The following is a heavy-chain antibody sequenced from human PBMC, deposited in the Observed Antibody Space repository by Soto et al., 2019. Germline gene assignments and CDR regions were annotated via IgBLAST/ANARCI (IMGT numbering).Heavy chain of an antibody. CDR2: TYYRSKWYN. CDR1: GYSVSSNSAA. J-gene: IGHJ6*02. D-gene: IGHD2-21*02. CDR3: ARGVSGNSYYYYYGMDV. V-gene: IGHV6-1*01. Sequence: SQNLSLTCAISGYSVSSNSAAWNWIIQSPSRGLEWLGRTYYRSKWYNDYAVSVKSRITINPDTSKNQFSLQLNSVTPEETAVYYCARGVSGNSYYYYYGMDVWGQGTTVTVSS.